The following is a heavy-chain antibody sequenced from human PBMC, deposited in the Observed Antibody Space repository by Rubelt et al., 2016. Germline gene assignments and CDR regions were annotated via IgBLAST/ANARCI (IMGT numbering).Heavy chain of an antibody. CDR2: IYPGDSDT. D-gene: IGHD2-15*01. V-gene: IGHV5-51*01. Sequence: SCNGSGYSFTTYWIGWVRQMPGKGLEWMGIIYPGDSDTRYIPSFQGQGTISADKSINSAYLHWSSLKGSETAIYYCARQRSCSGGSCSPDYCGQGTLVTVSS. CDR3: ARQRSCSGGSCSPDY. J-gene: IGHJ4*02. CDR1: GYSFTTYW.